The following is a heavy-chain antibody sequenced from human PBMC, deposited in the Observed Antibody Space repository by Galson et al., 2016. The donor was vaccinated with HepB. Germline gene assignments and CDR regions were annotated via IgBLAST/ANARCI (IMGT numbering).Heavy chain of an antibody. CDR1: GFIFRDFS. CDR3: ARGLGRISWSFDY. D-gene: IGHD1-26*01. J-gene: IGHJ4*02. CDR2: ISDDGSTQ. Sequence: SLRLSCAASGFIFRDFSMHWVRQAPGKGLEWVADISDDGSTQYYADSVKGRFTISRDNSKNTLYLQMNSLRLEDTAVYYCARGLGRISWSFDYWGRRTLVTVSS. V-gene: IGHV3-30-3*01.